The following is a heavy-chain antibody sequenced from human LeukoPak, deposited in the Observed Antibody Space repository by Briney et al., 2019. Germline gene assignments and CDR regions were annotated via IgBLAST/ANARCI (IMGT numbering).Heavy chain of an antibody. CDR3: AKHYDILTGYYARVDY. CDR2: ISGSGGST. J-gene: IGHJ4*02. Sequence: PGGSLRLSCAASGFTFSSYGMSWVRQAPGKGLEWVSAISGSGGSTYYADSVKGRFTITRDNPKNTLYVQMNSLRVEDTALYYCAKHYDILTGYYARVDYWGQGTLVTVSS. D-gene: IGHD3-9*01. V-gene: IGHV3-23*01. CDR1: GFTFSSYG.